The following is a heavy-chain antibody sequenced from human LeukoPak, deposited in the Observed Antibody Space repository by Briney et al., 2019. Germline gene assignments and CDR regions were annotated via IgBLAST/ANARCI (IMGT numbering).Heavy chain of an antibody. CDR1: GGSISSYY. CDR2: IYTSGST. V-gene: IGHV4-4*07. D-gene: IGHD3-22*01. Sequence: SETLSLTCTVSGGSISSYYWSWIRQPGGKGLEWIGRIYTSGSTNYNPSLKSRVTMSVDTSKNQFSLKLSSVTAADTAVYYCARGIVVVPYFDSWGQGTLVTVSS. CDR3: ARGIVVVPYFDS. J-gene: IGHJ4*02.